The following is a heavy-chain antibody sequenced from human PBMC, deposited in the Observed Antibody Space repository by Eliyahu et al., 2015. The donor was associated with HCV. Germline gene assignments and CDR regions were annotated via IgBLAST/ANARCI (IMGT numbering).Heavy chain of an antibody. V-gene: IGHV4-34*01. CDR3: ANSGNTP. D-gene: IGHD6-25*01. CDR2: VTHTGAT. CDR1: GTSFSGYF. J-gene: IGHJ5*02. Sequence: QVHLQQWGAGLLRPSETLSLTCAVYGTSFSGYFWSWIRQPPGKRLEWIGHVTHTGATNYNPSLTTRLTISLDMSKNQFSLKLTSVSAADTAVYYCANSGNTPWGQGTQVIVSS.